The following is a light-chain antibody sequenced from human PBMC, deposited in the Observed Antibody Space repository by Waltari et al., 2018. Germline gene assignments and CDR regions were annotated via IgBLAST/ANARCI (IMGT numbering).Light chain of an antibody. CDR1: QGVSRA. V-gene: IGKV3-20*01. CDR3: QHYVRLPAT. Sequence: EIVLTQSPGSLSSSPGERVTLSCRASQGVSRALARYQQRPGQAPRLLIFGASNRATGIPDRFSGSGSETGFSLTISRLEPEDCAVYYCQHYVRLPATFGRGTKVEIK. CDR2: GAS. J-gene: IGKJ1*01.